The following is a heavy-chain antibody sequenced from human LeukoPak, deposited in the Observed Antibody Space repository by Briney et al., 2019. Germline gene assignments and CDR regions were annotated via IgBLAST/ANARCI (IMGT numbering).Heavy chain of an antibody. J-gene: IGHJ4*02. Sequence: PGGSLRLSCAASGFTFSSYWMHWVRQAPGKGLVWVSRINSDGSSTSYADSVRGRFTISRDNAKNTLYLQMNSLRAEDTAVYYRAREWCSSTSCWENFDYWGQGTLVTVSS. CDR1: GFTFSSYW. CDR3: AREWCSSTSCWENFDY. V-gene: IGHV3-74*01. CDR2: INSDGSST. D-gene: IGHD2-2*01.